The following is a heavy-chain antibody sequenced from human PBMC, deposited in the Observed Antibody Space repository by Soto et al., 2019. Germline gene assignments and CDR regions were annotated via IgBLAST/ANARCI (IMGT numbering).Heavy chain of an antibody. CDR3: ARDRLEGYSSSYYYYYYGMDV. D-gene: IGHD6-6*01. CDR2: INPNSGGT. J-gene: IGHJ6*02. CDR1: GYTLTGYY. V-gene: IGHV1-2*04. Sequence: ASVKVSCKASGYTLTGYYMHWVRQAPGQGLEWMGWINPNSGGTNYAQKFQGWVTMTRDTSISTAYMELSRLRSDDTAVYYCARDRLEGYSSSYYYYYYGMDVWGQGTTVTVSS.